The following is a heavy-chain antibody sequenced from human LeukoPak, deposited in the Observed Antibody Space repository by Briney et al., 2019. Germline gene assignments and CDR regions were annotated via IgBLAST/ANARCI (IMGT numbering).Heavy chain of an antibody. CDR1: GFPLSKYG. J-gene: IGHJ4*02. V-gene: IGHV3-30*02. CDR2: MPFDGGNK. D-gene: IGHD2-8*01. CDR3: AKKKPGNGDIFDY. Sequence: PGGSLRLSCAASGFPLSKYGMHWARQAPGKGLEGVAYMPFDGGNKRYADSVKGRFTISRDNSKNTLFLQMNMLKAEDTDGYYCAKKKPGNGDIFDYWGQGALLTVSS.